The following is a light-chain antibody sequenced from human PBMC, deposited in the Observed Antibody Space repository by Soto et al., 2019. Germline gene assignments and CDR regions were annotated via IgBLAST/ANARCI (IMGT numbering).Light chain of an antibody. CDR2: AAS. CDR3: QQSYNSPPIT. V-gene: IGKV1-39*01. Sequence: DIQMTQSPSSLSASVGGRVTITCRASQSISSYLNWYQQKPGKAPKLLIYAASSLQSGVPSRFRGSGYGTDFALTITSLQPEDFATYYCQQSYNSPPITFGQGTRLEI. J-gene: IGKJ5*01. CDR1: QSISSY.